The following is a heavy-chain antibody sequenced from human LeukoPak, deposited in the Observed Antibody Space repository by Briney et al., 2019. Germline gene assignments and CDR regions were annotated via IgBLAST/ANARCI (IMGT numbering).Heavy chain of an antibody. V-gene: IGHV3-21*01. J-gene: IGHJ4*02. CDR3: ARDHSIFYYFDY. CDR1: GFTFSSYS. Sequence: GGSLRLSCAASGFTFSSYSMNWVRQAPGKGLEWVSSISSSSSYIYYADSVKGRFTISRDNAKNSLYLQMNSLRAEDTAMYYCARDHSIFYYFDYWGQGTLVTVSS. CDR2: ISSSSSYI. D-gene: IGHD3-3*01.